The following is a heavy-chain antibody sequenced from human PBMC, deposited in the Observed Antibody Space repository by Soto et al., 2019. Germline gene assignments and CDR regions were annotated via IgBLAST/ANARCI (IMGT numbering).Heavy chain of an antibody. CDR2: ISSSGSTI. J-gene: IGHJ6*03. V-gene: IGHV3-11*01. D-gene: IGHD4-4*01. CDR3: ARDSFYSNYYYMDV. CDR1: GFTFSDYY. Sequence: GGSLRLSCAASGFTFSDYYMSWIRQAPGKGLEWVSYISSSGSTIYYADSVKGRFTISRDNAKNSLYLQMNSLRAEDTAVYYCARDSFYSNYYYMDVWGKGTTVTVSS.